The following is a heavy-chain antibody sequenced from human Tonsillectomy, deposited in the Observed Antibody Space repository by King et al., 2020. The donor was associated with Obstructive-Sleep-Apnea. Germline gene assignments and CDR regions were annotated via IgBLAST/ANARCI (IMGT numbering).Heavy chain of an antibody. CDR3: AHTLYYYHRSGRFFGY. CDR2: IYWDDDK. J-gene: IGHJ4*02. Sequence: TLKESGPTLVKPTQTLTLTCTFSGFSLITSGVGVAWIRQPPGKALEWLARIYWDDDKRYIPSLKTRLTITKDTSKNQVVLTITNMDPVDTATYYCAHTLYYYHRSGRFFGYWGQGTLVTVSS. V-gene: IGHV2-5*02. D-gene: IGHD3-22*01. CDR1: GFSLITSGVG.